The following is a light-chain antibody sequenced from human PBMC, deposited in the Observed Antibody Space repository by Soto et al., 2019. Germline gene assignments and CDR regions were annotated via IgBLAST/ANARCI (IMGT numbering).Light chain of an antibody. CDR2: KAS. Sequence: DIQMTQSPSTLSASVGDRVTITCRASQSISSWLAWYQQKPGKAPKLLIYKASTLKSGVPSRFSGSGSGTEFTLTISSLQPDDFATYYCQQHNGYSERMFGQGTKVDIK. V-gene: IGKV1-5*03. J-gene: IGKJ1*01. CDR1: QSISSW. CDR3: QQHNGYSERM.